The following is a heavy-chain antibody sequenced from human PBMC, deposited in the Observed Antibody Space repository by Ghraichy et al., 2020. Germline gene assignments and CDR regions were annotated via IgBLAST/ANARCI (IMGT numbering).Heavy chain of an antibody. Sequence: GGSLRLSCAASGFTFSSFAMSWVRQAPGKGLEWVAGISDSGGTKYYADSVKGRVSISRDNSKNTLYLQMNSLRAEDTAVYYSAKKYSSSSPLFWYFDVWGRGTMVTVSS. V-gene: IGHV3-23*01. D-gene: IGHD6-6*01. CDR2: ISDSGGTK. J-gene: IGHJ2*01. CDR3: AKKYSSSSPLFWYFDV. CDR1: GFTFSSFA.